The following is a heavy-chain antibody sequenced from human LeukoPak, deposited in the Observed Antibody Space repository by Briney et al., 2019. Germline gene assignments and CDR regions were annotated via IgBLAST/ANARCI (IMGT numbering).Heavy chain of an antibody. D-gene: IGHD6-13*01. CDR2: ISSRASTT. V-gene: IGHV3-11*01. CDR1: GFTFSDYY. CDR3: ATGKRQLDY. J-gene: IGHJ4*02. Sequence: GGSLRLSCAASGFTFSDYYMSWIRQAPGQGLEWVSYISSRASTTYYADSVKGRFTISRDNANNSMYLQMNSLRTEDTAVYYSATGKRQLDYWGQGTLVTVSS.